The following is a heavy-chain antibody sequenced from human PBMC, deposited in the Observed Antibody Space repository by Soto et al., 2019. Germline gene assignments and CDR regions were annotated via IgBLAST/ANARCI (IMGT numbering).Heavy chain of an antibody. CDR1: GFTFSTYG. CDR2: ISFDGSIK. D-gene: IGHD3-16*01. J-gene: IGHJ5*01. V-gene: IGHV3-30*18. Sequence: QVQLVESGGGVVQPGRSLRLSCAASGFTFSTYGMHWVRQAPGKGLEWVAVISFDGSIKYYADSVKGRFTISRDSSKTTLFRQRDSLRAEDTAVYFCAKVSEGSTLTLGGGIASWGQGTPVTVSS. CDR3: AKVSEGSTLTLGGGIAS.